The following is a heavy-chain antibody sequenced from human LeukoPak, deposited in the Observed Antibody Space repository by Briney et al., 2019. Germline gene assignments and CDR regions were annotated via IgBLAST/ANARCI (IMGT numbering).Heavy chain of an antibody. D-gene: IGHD2-2*01. CDR3: ARVTPFDIVVVPAASGPFDI. Sequence: SVKVSCKASGGTFSSYAISWVRQAPGQGLEWMGGIIPIFGTANYAQKFQGRVTITADESTSTAYMELSSLRSEDTAVYYCARVTPFDIVVVPAASGPFDIWGQGTMVTVSS. CDR1: GGTFSSYA. CDR2: IIPIFGTA. J-gene: IGHJ3*02. V-gene: IGHV1-69*13.